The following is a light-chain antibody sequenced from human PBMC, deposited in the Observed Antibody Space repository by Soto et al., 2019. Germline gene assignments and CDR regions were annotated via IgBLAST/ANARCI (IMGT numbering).Light chain of an antibody. Sequence: QSALTQSPSASASLGASVKLTCTLSSGHSSYAIAWHQQQPEKGPRYLMKLNSDGSHSKGDGIPDRFSGSSSGAERYLTISSLQSEDEADYYCQTWGTGPQVVFGGGTKLTVL. J-gene: IGLJ2*01. CDR1: SGHSSYA. V-gene: IGLV4-69*01. CDR3: QTWGTGPQVV. CDR2: LNSDGSH.